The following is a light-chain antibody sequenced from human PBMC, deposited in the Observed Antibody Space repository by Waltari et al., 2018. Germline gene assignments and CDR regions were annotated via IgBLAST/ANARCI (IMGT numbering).Light chain of an antibody. CDR1: QRISRW. CDR2: KAS. J-gene: IGKJ1*01. V-gene: IGKV1-5*03. CDR3: QQYNSYSMWT. Sequence: DIEMTQSPSPVSASVGDRVTITCRTSQRISRWLAWYQQKPGKAPKLLISKASTLESGVPSRFSGSGSGTEFTLTISNLQVDDFAIYFCQQYNSYSMWTFGQGTKVEIK.